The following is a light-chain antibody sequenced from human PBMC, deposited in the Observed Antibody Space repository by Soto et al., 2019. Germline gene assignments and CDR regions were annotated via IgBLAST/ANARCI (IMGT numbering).Light chain of an antibody. J-gene: IGKJ1*01. CDR1: QSISSW. Sequence: DIQMTQSPSTLSASVGDRVTITCRASQSISSWLAWYQQKPGKAPKLLIYYASSLESGVPSRFSGSGSGTEFCLTISSRQPDEFATYYFQQYNSYPWTFGQGTKVEIK. CDR2: YAS. CDR3: QQYNSYPWT. V-gene: IGKV1-5*01.